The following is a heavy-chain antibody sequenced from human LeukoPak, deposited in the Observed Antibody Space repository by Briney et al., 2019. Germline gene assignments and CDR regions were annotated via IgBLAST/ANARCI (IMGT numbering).Heavy chain of an antibody. CDR2: IFTTESP. V-gene: IGHV4-4*07. J-gene: IGHJ2*01. CDR3: ARVSSSWYQDWYFDL. CDR1: GGSISSYY. Sequence: SETLSLTCTVSGGSISSYYWSWIRQPAGKGLEWIGRIFTTESPNYNPSLKSRVTMSVDTSKNQFSLKLRSVTAADTAVYYCARVSSSWYQDWYFDLWGRGTLVTVSS. D-gene: IGHD6-13*01.